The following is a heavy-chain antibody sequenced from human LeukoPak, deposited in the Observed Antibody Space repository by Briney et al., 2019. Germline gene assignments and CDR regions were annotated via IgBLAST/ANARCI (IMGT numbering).Heavy chain of an antibody. CDR3: AKIGSIAAREGIDY. D-gene: IGHD6-6*01. Sequence: GGSLRLSCAASGFTFSSYAMSWVRQAPGKRLEWVSAISGSGGSTYYADSVKGRFTISRDNSKNTLYLQMNSLRAEDTAVYYCAKIGSIAAREGIDYWGQGTLVTVSS. V-gene: IGHV3-23*01. J-gene: IGHJ4*02. CDR1: GFTFSSYA. CDR2: ISGSGGST.